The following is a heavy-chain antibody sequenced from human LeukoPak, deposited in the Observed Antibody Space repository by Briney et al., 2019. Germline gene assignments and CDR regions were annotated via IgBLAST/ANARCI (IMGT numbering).Heavy chain of an antibody. CDR3: ARHDESGTTPGDY. Sequence: PSETLSLTCTVSGGSISSSSYYWGWIRQPPGKALEWIGSIYYSGSTYYNPSLKSRVTISVDTSKNQFSLKLSSVTAADTAVYYCARHDESGTTPGDYWGQGTLVTVSS. CDR1: GGSISSSSYY. CDR2: IYYSGST. J-gene: IGHJ4*02. V-gene: IGHV4-39*01. D-gene: IGHD1-1*01.